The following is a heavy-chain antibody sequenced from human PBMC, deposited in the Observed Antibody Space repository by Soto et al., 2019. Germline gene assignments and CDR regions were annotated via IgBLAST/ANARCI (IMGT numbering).Heavy chain of an antibody. CDR1: GFTFSSYG. D-gene: IGHD6-25*01. Sequence: PGGSLRLSCAASGFTFSSYGMHWVRQAPGKGLEWVAVISYDGSNKYYADSVKGRFTISRDNSKNTLYLQMNSLRAEDTAVYYCVGRRPRGQRDLANFDYWGQGTLVTV. CDR2: ISYDGSNK. V-gene: IGHV3-30*03. CDR3: VGRRPRGQRDLANFDY. J-gene: IGHJ4*02.